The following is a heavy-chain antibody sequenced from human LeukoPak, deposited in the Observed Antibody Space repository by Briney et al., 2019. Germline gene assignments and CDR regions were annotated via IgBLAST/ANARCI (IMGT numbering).Heavy chain of an antibody. CDR2: IYYSGST. Sequence: PSQTLSLTCTVSGGSISSGGYYWSWIRQHPGKGLEWIGYIYYSGSTYYNPSLKSRVTISVDTSKNQFSLKLSSVTAADTAVYYCAREREQRPKKRYSTGYDSWGQGTLVTVSS. J-gene: IGHJ4*02. CDR1: GGSISSGGYY. CDR3: AREREQRPKKRYSTGYDS. D-gene: IGHD6-19*01. V-gene: IGHV4-31*03.